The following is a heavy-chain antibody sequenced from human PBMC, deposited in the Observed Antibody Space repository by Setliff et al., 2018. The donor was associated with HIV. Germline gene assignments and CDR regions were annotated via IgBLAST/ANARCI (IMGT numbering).Heavy chain of an antibody. CDR1: GGSSSSHY. CDR2: VHYSGTT. D-gene: IGHD2-15*01. V-gene: IGHV4-59*11. J-gene: IGHJ4*02. Sequence: KTSETLSLTCTVSGGSSSSHYWSWIRQPPGQGLEWIGCVHYSGTTNYNPSLKSRVTISVDASNNQFSLELRSMTAADTAVYYCARENGDCSGGACYFMLDSWGQGTRVTVSS. CDR3: ARENGDCSGGACYFMLDS.